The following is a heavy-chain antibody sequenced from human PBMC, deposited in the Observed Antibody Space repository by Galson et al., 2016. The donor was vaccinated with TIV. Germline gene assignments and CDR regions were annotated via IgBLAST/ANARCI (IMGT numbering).Heavy chain of an antibody. Sequence: SVKVSCKASGYIFTGYYVHWVRQAPGQGLEWMGRIYPNSGATDYAQKFQGRVTMTRDTSISTAYMELSRLTYDDTAVYYCARSYYYDSSAYYFDYWGQGTLVTVSS. V-gene: IGHV1-2*06. CDR1: GYIFTGYY. CDR2: IYPNSGAT. D-gene: IGHD3-22*01. J-gene: IGHJ4*02. CDR3: ARSYYYDSSAYYFDY.